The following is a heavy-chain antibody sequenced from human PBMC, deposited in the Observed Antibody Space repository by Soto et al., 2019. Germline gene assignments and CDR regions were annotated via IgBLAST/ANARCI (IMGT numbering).Heavy chain of an antibody. Sequence: EMQLLESGGGLVQPGGSLRLSCAASGFTFSNYAMTWVRQAPGKGLEWVSGISGSGGTTFYAGSVKGRFAISRDTSKSTLYLQMSSLRAEDTALYYCALRYCSRTTCPPLNSYFYMDVWGKGTTVTVSS. CDR3: ALRYCSRTTCPPLNSYFYMDV. CDR2: ISGSGGTT. D-gene: IGHD2-2*01. J-gene: IGHJ6*03. CDR1: GFTFSNYA. V-gene: IGHV3-23*01.